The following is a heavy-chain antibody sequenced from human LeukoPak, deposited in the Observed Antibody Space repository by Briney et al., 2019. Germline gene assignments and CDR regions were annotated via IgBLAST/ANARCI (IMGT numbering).Heavy chain of an antibody. Sequence: GGSLRLSYAASGFTFSSYGMHWVRQAPGKGLEWVAVISYDGSNKYYADSVKGRFTISRDNSKNTLYLQMNSLRAEDTAVYYCAKDSIGYCSSTSCHGGDYWGQGTLVTVSS. V-gene: IGHV3-30*18. J-gene: IGHJ4*02. D-gene: IGHD2-2*01. CDR3: AKDSIGYCSSTSCHGGDY. CDR2: ISYDGSNK. CDR1: GFTFSSYG.